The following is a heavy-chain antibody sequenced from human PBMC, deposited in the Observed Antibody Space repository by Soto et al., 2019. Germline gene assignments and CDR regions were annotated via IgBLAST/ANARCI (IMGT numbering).Heavy chain of an antibody. CDR2: IYYSGST. J-gene: IGHJ6*03. V-gene: IGHV4-59*01. CDR1: GGSISSYY. D-gene: IGHD2-2*01. CDR3: ARAYVPDYYYYYMDV. Sequence: SETPSLTCTVSGGSISSYYWSWIRQPPGKGLEWIGYIYYSGSTNYNPSLKSRVTISVDTSKNQFSLKLSSVTAADTAVYYCARAYVPDYYYYYMDVWGKGTTVTVSS.